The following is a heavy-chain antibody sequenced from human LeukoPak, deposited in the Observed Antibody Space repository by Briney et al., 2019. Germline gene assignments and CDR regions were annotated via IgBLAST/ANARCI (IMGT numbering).Heavy chain of an antibody. CDR2: IYYSGST. CDR3: ARDSSYYYDSSGYYNWFDP. Sequence: SETLSLTCTVSGGSISSYYWSWIRQPPGKGLEWIGYIYYSGSTNYNPSLKSRVTISVDTSKNQFSLKLSSATAADTAVYYCARDSSYYYDSSGYYNWFDPWGQGTLVTVSS. D-gene: IGHD3-22*01. CDR1: GGSISSYY. J-gene: IGHJ5*02. V-gene: IGHV4-59*01.